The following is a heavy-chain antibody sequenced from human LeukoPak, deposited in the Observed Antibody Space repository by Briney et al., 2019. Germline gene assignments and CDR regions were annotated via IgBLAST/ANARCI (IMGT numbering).Heavy chain of an antibody. J-gene: IGHJ4*02. Sequence: GGSLRLSCAASGFTVSSNYMSWVRQAPGKGLEWVSVIYSGGSTYYADSVKGRFTISRDNSKNTLYLQMNSLRAEDTAVYYCAKTPRWYSSGWYHFDYWGQGTLVTVSS. CDR1: GFTVSSNY. D-gene: IGHD6-19*01. CDR3: AKTPRWYSSGWYHFDY. V-gene: IGHV3-53*01. CDR2: IYSGGST.